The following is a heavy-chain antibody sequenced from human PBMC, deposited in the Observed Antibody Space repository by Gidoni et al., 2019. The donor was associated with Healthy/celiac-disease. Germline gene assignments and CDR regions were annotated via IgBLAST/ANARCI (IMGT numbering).Heavy chain of an antibody. D-gene: IGHD3-10*01. CDR1: GYTFTSNY. Sequence: QVQLVQSGAEVKKPGASVKVYCKASGYTFTSNYMHWVRQAPGQGLEWMGIINPSGGSTSYAQKFQGRVTMTRDTSTSTVYMELSSLRSEDTAVYYCARDPFSARGAYSGLDIWGQGTMVTVSS. V-gene: IGHV1-46*01. J-gene: IGHJ3*02. CDR3: ARDPFSARGAYSGLDI. CDR2: INPSGGST.